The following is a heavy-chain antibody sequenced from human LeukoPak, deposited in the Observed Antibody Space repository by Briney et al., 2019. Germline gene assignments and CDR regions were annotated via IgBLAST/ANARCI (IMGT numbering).Heavy chain of an antibody. CDR1: GGSISSSSYY. CDR2: IYYSGST. Sequence: PSETLSLTCTVSGGSISSSSYYWGWIRQPPGKGLEWIGSIYYSGSTYYNPSLKSRVTISVDTSKNQFSLKLSSVTAADTAVYYCASRVRRGPRPYNYWGQGTLVTVSS. V-gene: IGHV4-39*01. D-gene: IGHD3-10*02. CDR3: ASRVRRGPRPYNY. J-gene: IGHJ4*02.